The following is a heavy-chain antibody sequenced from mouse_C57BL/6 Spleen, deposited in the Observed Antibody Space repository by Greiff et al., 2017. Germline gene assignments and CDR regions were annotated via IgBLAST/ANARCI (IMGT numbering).Heavy chain of an antibody. CDR2: IYPGGGYT. J-gene: IGHJ2*01. CDR3: ARGMVTFYYFDY. Sequence: QVHVKQSGAELVRPGTSVKMSCKASGYTFTNYWIGWAKQRPGHGLEWIGDIYPGGGYTNYNEKFKGKATLTADKSSSTAYMQFSSLTSEDSAIYYCARGMVTFYYFDYWGQGTTLTVSS. CDR1: GYTFTNYW. D-gene: IGHD2-1*01. V-gene: IGHV1-63*01.